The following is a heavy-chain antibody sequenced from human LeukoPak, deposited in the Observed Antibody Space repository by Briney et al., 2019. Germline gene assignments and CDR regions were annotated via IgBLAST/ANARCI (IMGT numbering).Heavy chain of an antibody. J-gene: IGHJ4*02. CDR1: GASISSGDYY. CDR3: ARGRGVPYYYDSSGYYPADY. Sequence: SETLSLTCTVSGASISSGDYYWSWLRQPPGKGLECIGHIYYSGSTYYNPSLKSRVTISVDTSKNPFSLKLSSVTPADTAVYYCARGRGVPYYYDSSGYYPADYWGQGTLVTVSS. V-gene: IGHV4-30-4*01. CDR2: IYYSGST. D-gene: IGHD3-22*01.